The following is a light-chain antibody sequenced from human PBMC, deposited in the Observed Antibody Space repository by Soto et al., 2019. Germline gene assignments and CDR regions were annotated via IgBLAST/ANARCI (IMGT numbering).Light chain of an antibody. CDR1: SSDVGGYNH. CDR3: SSYASSSSYA. Sequence: QSALTQPASVSGSPGQSITISCTGTSSDVGGYNHVSWYQQHPGKAPKLIIFAVRNRPSGVSDRFSASKSGNTASLTISGLQTEDEAVYYCSSYASSSSYAFGTGTKLTVL. CDR2: AVR. J-gene: IGLJ1*01. V-gene: IGLV2-14*01.